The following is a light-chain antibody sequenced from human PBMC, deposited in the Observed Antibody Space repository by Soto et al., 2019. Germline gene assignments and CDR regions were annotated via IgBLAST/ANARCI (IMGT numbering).Light chain of an antibody. CDR1: QDITNY. J-gene: IGKJ3*01. Sequence: DIQITQSPSSLSASVGDRVTITCQVSQDITNYFNWYQQKPGKAPNLLIYDASNLETGVPSRFSGSGSGTHFTFTISGLQPEDIATYYCQQYDTLRVTFGPGTKVDIK. V-gene: IGKV1-33*01. CDR2: DAS. CDR3: QQYDTLRVT.